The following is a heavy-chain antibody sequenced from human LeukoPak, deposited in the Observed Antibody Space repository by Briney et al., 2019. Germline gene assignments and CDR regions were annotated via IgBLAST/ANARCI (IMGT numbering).Heavy chain of an antibody. CDR2: IYSDNT. CDR3: ARDMHIAVAGNSYYYYMDV. Sequence: GGSLRLSCTVSGFTVSSNSMSWVRQAPGKGLEWVSFIYSDNTHYSDSVKGRFTISRDNSKNTLYLQMSSLRAEDTAVYYCARDMHIAVAGNSYYYYMDVWGKGTTVTISS. D-gene: IGHD6-19*01. J-gene: IGHJ6*03. CDR1: GFTVSSNS. V-gene: IGHV3-53*01.